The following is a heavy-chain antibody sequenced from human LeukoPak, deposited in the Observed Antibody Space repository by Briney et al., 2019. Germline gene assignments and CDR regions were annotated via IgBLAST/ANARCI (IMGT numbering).Heavy chain of an antibody. CDR2: IYSGGST. D-gene: IGHD3-16*01. V-gene: IGHV3-53*01. J-gene: IGHJ3*02. Sequence: GGSLRLSCAASGFTFSSNYMSWVRQAPGKGLEWVSVIYSGGSTYHADSVKGRFTISRDNAKNSLYLQLNSLRAEDTAVYYCARGWASSRRKAFDIWGQGTMVTVSS. CDR3: ARGWASSRRKAFDI. CDR1: GFTFSSNY.